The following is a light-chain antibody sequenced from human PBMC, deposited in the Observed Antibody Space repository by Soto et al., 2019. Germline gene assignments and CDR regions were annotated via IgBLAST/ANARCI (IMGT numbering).Light chain of an antibody. V-gene: IGLV2-14*01. CDR3: SSYGSTSTRYV. CDR1: SSDVGGYHY. J-gene: IGLJ1*01. Sequence: QSALTQPASVSGSPGQSITISCTGTSSDVGGYHYVSWYQQHPGKAPKLMIYEVSNRPSGVSNRFSGSKSGNTASLTISGLAAEGEADYFCSSYGSTSTRYVFGTGTKLTVL. CDR2: EVS.